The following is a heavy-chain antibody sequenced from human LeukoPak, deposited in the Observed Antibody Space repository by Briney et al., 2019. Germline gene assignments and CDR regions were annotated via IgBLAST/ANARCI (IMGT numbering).Heavy chain of an antibody. CDR2: ISAYNGNT. CDR1: GYTFTSYY. CDR3: ARDPVESYRYAYYFDY. J-gene: IGHJ4*02. Sequence: GASVKVSCKASGYTFTSYYMHWVRQAPGQGLEWMGWISAYNGNTNYAQRFQGRVTMTTDTSTSTAYMELTSLRSDDTAVYYCARDPVESYRYAYYFDYWGQGTLVTVSS. D-gene: IGHD3-16*02. V-gene: IGHV1-18*04.